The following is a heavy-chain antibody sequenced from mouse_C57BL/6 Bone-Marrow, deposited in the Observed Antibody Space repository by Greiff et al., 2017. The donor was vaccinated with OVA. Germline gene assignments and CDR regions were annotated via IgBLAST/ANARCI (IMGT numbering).Heavy chain of an antibody. D-gene: IGHD1-1*02. CDR3: ARSGLWSYWYFDV. CDR2: IYPGSGNT. CDR1: GYTFTDYY. V-gene: IGHV1-76*01. Sequence: QVQLQQSGAELVRPGASVKLSCKASGYTFTDYYINWVKQRPGQGLEWIPRIYPGSGNTHYNEKFKGKATLTAEKSSSTAYMQLSSLTSEDSAVYFCARSGLWSYWYFDVWGTGTTVTVSS. J-gene: IGHJ1*03.